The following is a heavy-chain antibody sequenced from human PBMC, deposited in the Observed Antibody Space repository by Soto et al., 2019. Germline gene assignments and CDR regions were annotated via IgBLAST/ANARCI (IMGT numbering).Heavy chain of an antibody. J-gene: IGHJ4*02. CDR2: IIPIFVTA. V-gene: IGHV1-69*01. Sequence: QVQLVQSGAEVKKPGSSVKVSCKASGGTFSSYAISWVRQAPGQGLEWMGGIIPIFVTASYAQRFQGRVTITEDESTSTAYMELSSLRSEDTAVYYCARERAYDSSGYYYPYFDYWGQGTLVTVSS. CDR3: ARERAYDSSGYYYPYFDY. CDR1: GGTFSSYA. D-gene: IGHD3-22*01.